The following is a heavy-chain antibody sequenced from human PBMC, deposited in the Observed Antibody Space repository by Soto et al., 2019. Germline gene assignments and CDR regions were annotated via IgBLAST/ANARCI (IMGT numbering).Heavy chain of an antibody. Sequence: DVQLLESGGGLVQPGGSLTLSCAASRFTFSDFAMSWVRQAPGKRLEWVSSIGGGGSDTYYADSVKGRFTISRDNSKNTLYLQMDSLRDEDTAVYYCAKDAVPYNGKWDWFDSWGQGTLVIVSS. J-gene: IGHJ5*01. CDR3: AKDAVPYNGKWDWFDS. D-gene: IGHD1-20*01. CDR2: IGGGGSDT. V-gene: IGHV3-23*01. CDR1: RFTFSDFA.